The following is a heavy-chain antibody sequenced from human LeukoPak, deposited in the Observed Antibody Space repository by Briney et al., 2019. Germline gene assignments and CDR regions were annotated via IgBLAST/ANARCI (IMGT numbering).Heavy chain of an antibody. CDR1: GGTFSSYA. Sequence: SVKVSCKASGGTFSSYAISWVRQAPGQGLEWMGGIIPIFGTANYAQKFQGRVTITADKSTSTAYMELSSLRSEDTAVYYCARGSFYCSSTSCYDFDYWGQGTLVTVSS. J-gene: IGHJ4*02. V-gene: IGHV1-69*06. CDR2: IIPIFGTA. CDR3: ARGSFYCSSTSCYDFDY. D-gene: IGHD2-2*01.